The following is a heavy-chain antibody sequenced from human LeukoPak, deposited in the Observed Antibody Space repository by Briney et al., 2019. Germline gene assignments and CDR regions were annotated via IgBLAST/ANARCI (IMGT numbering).Heavy chain of an antibody. J-gene: IGHJ5*01. V-gene: IGHV3-7*01. CDR2: IRQDGSEI. D-gene: IGHD2-15*01. Sequence: GGSLRLSCTASGFNMSDYWMTWVRQAPGKELEWVANIRQDGSEIYSGDSLKGRFTISRDNAKNSLYLQVSSLRGEDTAVYYCARDIDWLDCWGQGTLVTVSS. CDR1: GFNMSDYW. CDR3: ARDIDWLDC.